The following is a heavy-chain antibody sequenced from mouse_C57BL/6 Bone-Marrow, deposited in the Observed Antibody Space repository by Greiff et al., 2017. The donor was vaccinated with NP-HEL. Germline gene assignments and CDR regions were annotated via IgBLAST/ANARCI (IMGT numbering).Heavy chain of an antibody. Sequence: QVQLQQSGAELVRPGASVTLSCKASGYTFTDYEMHWVKQTPVHGLEWIGAIDPETGGTAYNQKFKGKAILTADKSSSTAYMELRSLTSEDSAVYYCTRWMIYYYGSSPFAYWGQGTLVTVSA. D-gene: IGHD1-1*01. CDR3: TRWMIYYYGSSPFAY. CDR2: IDPETGGT. V-gene: IGHV1-15*01. J-gene: IGHJ3*01. CDR1: GYTFTDYE.